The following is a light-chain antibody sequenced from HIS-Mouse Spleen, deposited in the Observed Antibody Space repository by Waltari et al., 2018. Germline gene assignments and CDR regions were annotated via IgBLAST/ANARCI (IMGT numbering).Light chain of an antibody. Sequence: EIVLTQSPGTLSLSPGERATLSCRASQSVSSSYLAWYQQKPPQAPRLLIYCAASRATGIPDRFSGSGSGTDFTLIISRLEPEDFAVYYCQQYGSSPPYTFGQGTKLEIK. CDR3: QQYGSSPPYT. CDR1: QSVSSSY. CDR2: CAA. V-gene: IGKV3-20*01. J-gene: IGKJ2*01.